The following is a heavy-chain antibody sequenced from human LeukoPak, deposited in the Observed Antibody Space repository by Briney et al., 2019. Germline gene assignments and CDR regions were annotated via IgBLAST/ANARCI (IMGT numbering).Heavy chain of an antibody. CDR1: GFTFSRYD. V-gene: IGHV3-13*01. J-gene: IGHJ2*01. CDR3: ARTTVTTGPYWYFDL. CDR2: ITIAGDT. Sequence: GGSLRLSCAASGFTFSRYDMHWGRQAAGKGLEWVSAITIAGDTYYPGSVKGRFTISRENAKNSLYLQMNSLRAGDTAVYYCARTTVTTGPYWYFDLWGRGTLVTVSS. D-gene: IGHD4-17*01.